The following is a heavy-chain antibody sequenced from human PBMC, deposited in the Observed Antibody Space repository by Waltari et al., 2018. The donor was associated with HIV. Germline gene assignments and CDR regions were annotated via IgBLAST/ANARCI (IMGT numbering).Heavy chain of an antibody. J-gene: IGHJ4*02. CDR3: ARVDGDYDFWSGYTPKGLYYFDY. Sequence: TVSGGSISSYYWSWIRQPPGKGLEWIGYIYYSGSTNYNPSLKSRVTISVDTSKNQFSLKLSSVTAADTAVYYCARVDGDYDFWSGYTPKGLYYFDYWGQGTLVTVSS. D-gene: IGHD3-3*01. CDR1: GGSISSYY. CDR2: IYYSGST. V-gene: IGHV4-59*01.